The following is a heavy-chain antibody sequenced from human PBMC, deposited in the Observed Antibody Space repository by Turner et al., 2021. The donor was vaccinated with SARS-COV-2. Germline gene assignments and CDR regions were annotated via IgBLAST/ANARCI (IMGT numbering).Heavy chain of an antibody. CDR3: ARGDDFWRGYSSYSMDV. CDR2: ISSRMSYI. V-gene: IGHV3-21*01. J-gene: IGHJ6*02. Sequence: EVQLVESGGGLVKPGGSLRLSCAASGFTFSSYSMNWVRQAPGNGLEWVSSISSRMSYIYYADSVKGRFTIARDNAKNSLYLQMNSLRAEDTAVYYCARGDDFWRGYSSYSMDVWGQGTTVTVSS. CDR1: GFTFSSYS. D-gene: IGHD3-3*01.